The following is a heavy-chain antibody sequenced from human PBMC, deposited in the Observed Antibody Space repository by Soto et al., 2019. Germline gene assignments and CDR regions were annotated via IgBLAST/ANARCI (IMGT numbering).Heavy chain of an antibody. D-gene: IGHD4-4*01. CDR2: INHSGST. V-gene: IGHV4-34*01. CDR3: ARGRKDYSNRPYYYYYMDA. J-gene: IGHJ6*03. Sequence: ASETLSLTYAVYGGSFSGYYWSWIRQPPGKGLEWIGEINHSGSTNYNPSLKSRVTISVDTSKNQFSLKLTSVTAADTAVYYCARGRKDYSNRPYYYYYMDAWGKGTTVTVSS. CDR1: GGSFSGYY.